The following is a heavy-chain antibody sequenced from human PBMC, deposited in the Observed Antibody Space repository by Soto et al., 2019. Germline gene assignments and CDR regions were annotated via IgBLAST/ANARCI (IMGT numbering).Heavy chain of an antibody. V-gene: IGHV1-69*13. D-gene: IGHD6-6*01. CDR3: ARARYSRSSGFSGSYYYGMDV. Sequence: SVKVSCKASGGTFSGYAISWVRQAPGQGLEWMGGIIPIFGTANYAQKFQGRVTITADESTSTAYMELSSLRSEDTAVYYCARARYSRSSGFSGSYYYGMDVWGQGTTVTVYS. J-gene: IGHJ6*02. CDR1: GGTFSGYA. CDR2: IIPIFGTA.